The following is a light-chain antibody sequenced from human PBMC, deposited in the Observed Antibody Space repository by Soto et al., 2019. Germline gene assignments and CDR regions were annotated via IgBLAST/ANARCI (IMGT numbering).Light chain of an antibody. CDR2: EGI. Sequence: QSALTQPASVSGSPGQSITISCTGTSSDIGTYNLVSWYQHYPGKAPKLMIYEGIKRPSGVSNRFSGSKSGNTAFLTISGLQAEDEADYYCCSYAGSGTDNYVFGSGNK. V-gene: IGLV2-23*01. CDR1: SSDIGTYNL. CDR3: CSYAGSGTDNYV. J-gene: IGLJ1*01.